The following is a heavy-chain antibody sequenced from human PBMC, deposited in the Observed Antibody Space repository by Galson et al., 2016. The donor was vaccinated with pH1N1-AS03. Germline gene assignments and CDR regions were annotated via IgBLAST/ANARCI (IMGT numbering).Heavy chain of an antibody. CDR2: VHYSGTT. J-gene: IGHJ4*02. CDR3: ASAGYHTPGYHY. CDR1: GGSMTSPDW. D-gene: IGHD3-16*02. Sequence: SEPLSLTCAVSGGSMTSPDWWTWVRQPPGKGLEWIGEVHYSGTTSYNPSLNSRVTMSIDKSNNQFSLNLGSVTAADTAVYFCASAGYHTPGYHYWGQGALVTVSS. V-gene: IGHV4-4*02.